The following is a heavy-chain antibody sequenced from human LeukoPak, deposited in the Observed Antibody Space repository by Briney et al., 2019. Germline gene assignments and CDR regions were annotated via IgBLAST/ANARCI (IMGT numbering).Heavy chain of an antibody. D-gene: IGHD6-25*01. Sequence: GGSLRLSCAASGFTFSSYAMSWVRQAPGKGLEWVSAISGSGGSTYYADSVKGRFTISRDNSKNTLYLQMNSLRAEDTAVYYCARDLSGNDAFDIWGQGTMVTVSS. V-gene: IGHV3-23*01. CDR1: GFTFSSYA. CDR2: ISGSGGST. J-gene: IGHJ3*02. CDR3: ARDLSGNDAFDI.